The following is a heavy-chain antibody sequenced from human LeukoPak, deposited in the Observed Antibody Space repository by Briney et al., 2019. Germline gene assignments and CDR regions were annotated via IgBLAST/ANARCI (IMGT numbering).Heavy chain of an antibody. D-gene: IGHD3-10*01. CDR2: INPSGGST. Sequence: GASVKVSCKSSGYTFTSYYIHWVRQAPGQGLEWMGIINPSGGSTSYAQKFQGRVTMTRDTSTSTVYMELSSLRSEDTAVYYCARGGLRVIWYFDLWGRGTLVTVSS. V-gene: IGHV1-46*01. J-gene: IGHJ2*01. CDR1: GYTFTSYY. CDR3: ARGGLRVIWYFDL.